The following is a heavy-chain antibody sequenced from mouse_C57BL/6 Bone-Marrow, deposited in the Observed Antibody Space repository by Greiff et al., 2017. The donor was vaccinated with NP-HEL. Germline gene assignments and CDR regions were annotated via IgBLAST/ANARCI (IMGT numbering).Heavy chain of an antibody. CDR2: ISSGGSYT. CDR1: GFTFSSYG. CDR3: ARPYYYGSSRAWFAY. J-gene: IGHJ3*01. Sequence: EVMLVESGGDLVKPGGSLKLSCAASGFTFSSYGMSWVRQTPDKRLEWVATISSGGSYTYYPDSVKGRFTISRDNAKNTLYLQMSRLKSEDTAMYYCARPYYYGSSRAWFAYWGQGTLVTVSA. V-gene: IGHV5-6*01. D-gene: IGHD1-1*01.